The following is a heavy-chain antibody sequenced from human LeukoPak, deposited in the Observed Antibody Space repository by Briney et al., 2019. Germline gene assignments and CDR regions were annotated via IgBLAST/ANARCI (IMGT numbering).Heavy chain of an antibody. D-gene: IGHD3-10*01. J-gene: IGHJ5*02. Sequence: SETLSLTCTVSGGSITNYYWSWIRQPPGKGLEWIGFSYYNGNTNYNPSLKSRVTISVDMSKNQFSLSLRSVTAADTAVYYCARFTPQGYGRGGYNRFDPWGQGTLVTVSS. V-gene: IGHV4-59*01. CDR3: ARFTPQGYGRGGYNRFDP. CDR2: SYYNGNT. CDR1: GGSITNYY.